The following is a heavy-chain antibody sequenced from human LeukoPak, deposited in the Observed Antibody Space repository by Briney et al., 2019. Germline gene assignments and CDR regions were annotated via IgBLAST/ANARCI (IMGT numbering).Heavy chain of an antibody. CDR2: TDHSGKT. CDR3: ATDYFKYNDGSGPFGS. V-gene: IGHV4-4*02. J-gene: IGHJ4*02. D-gene: IGHD3-22*01. Sequence: SETLSLTCAVSGGSISSHHWWSWVRQPPGKGLEWIGETDHSGKTNYNPSLKSRVNVSVDKSRNQFSLKMTSVIAADTAVYFCATDYFKYNDGSGPFGSWGQGSLVTVSS. CDR1: GGSISSHHW.